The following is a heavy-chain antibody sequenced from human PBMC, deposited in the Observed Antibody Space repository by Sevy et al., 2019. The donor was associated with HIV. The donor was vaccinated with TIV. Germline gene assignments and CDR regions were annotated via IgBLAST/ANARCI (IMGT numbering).Heavy chain of an antibody. CDR2: ISSSGSTI. CDR1: GFTFSDYY. J-gene: IGHJ6*03. CDR3: ARDGRFGELLKIYYYYYMDV. V-gene: IGHV3-11*04. D-gene: IGHD3-10*01. Sequence: GGSLRLSCAASGFTFSDYYMSWIRQAPGKGLEWVSYISSSGSTIYYADSVKGRFTISRDNAKNSLYLQMNSLRAEDTAVYYCARDGRFGELLKIYYYYYMDVWCKGTTVTVSS.